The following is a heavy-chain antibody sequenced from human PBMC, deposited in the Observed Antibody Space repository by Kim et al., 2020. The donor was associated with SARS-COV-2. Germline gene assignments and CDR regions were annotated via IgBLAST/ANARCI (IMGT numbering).Heavy chain of an antibody. Sequence: GGSLRLSCAASGFTFSSYGMHWVRQAPGKGLEWVAVISYDGSNKYYADSVKGRFTISRDNSKNTLYLQMNSLRAEDTAVYYCAKGSITMIVVAPFDYWGQGTLVTVSS. CDR3: AKGSITMIVVAPFDY. J-gene: IGHJ4*02. CDR1: GFTFSSYG. CDR2: ISYDGSNK. D-gene: IGHD3-22*01. V-gene: IGHV3-30*18.